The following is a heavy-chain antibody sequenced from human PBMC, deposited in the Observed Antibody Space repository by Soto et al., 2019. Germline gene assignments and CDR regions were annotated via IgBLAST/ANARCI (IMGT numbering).Heavy chain of an antibody. V-gene: IGHV4-31*03. CDR3: ARSSPVVTAP. D-gene: IGHD2-21*02. CDR1: GGSISSGGYY. CDR2: IYYSGST. Sequence: QMQRQESGPGLVKPSQTLSLTCTVSGGSISSGGYYWSWIRQHPGKGLEWIGYIYYSGSTYYNPSLKSRITISVDTSKNQFSLKLSSVTAADTAVYYCARSSPVVTAPWGQGTLVTVSS. J-gene: IGHJ5*02.